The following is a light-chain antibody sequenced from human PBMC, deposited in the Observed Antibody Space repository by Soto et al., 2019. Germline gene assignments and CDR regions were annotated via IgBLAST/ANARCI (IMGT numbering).Light chain of an antibody. CDR3: SSYTRSNTLVI. Sequence: QSVLTQPASVSGSPGQSITISCTGTSSDVGAYNYVSWYQQHPGKAPKLMIYEVSNRPSGVSNRFSGSKFGNTASLTISGLHAEDEADSYCSSYTRSNTLVIFGGGTKLTVL. CDR1: SSDVGAYNY. V-gene: IGLV2-14*01. CDR2: EVS. J-gene: IGLJ2*01.